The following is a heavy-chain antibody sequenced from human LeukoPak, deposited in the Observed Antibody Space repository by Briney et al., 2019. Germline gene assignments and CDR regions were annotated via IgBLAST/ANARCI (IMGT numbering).Heavy chain of an antibody. CDR2: IYYSGST. CDR1: GASISGYY. CDR3: TRDRYSLGN. V-gene: IGHV4-59*01. J-gene: IGHJ4*02. Sequence: PSETLSLTCTVSGASISGYYWSWIRQSPGKGLEWIGYIYYSGSTNYNPSLKSRVTISVDTSKNQFSLKLSSVTAADTAVYYCTRDRYSLGNWSPGTLVTVSS. D-gene: IGHD6-13*01.